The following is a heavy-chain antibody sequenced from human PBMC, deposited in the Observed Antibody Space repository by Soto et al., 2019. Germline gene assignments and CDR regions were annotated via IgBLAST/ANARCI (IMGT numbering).Heavy chain of an antibody. CDR1: GDSISSYY. CDR3: TRDSGSSWTFKY. D-gene: IGHD5-12*01. V-gene: IGHV4-59*01. Sequence: SETLSLTCTVSGDSISSYYWSWVRQPPGKGLEWIGYIFYSGDTDYNPSLKSRVTISLDSPKNQFSLRLSSVTAADTALYYCTRDSGSSWTFKYWGQGIPVTVSS. CDR2: IFYSGDT. J-gene: IGHJ4*02.